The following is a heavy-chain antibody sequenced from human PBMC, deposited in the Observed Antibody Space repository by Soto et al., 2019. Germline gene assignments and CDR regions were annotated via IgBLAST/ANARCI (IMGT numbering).Heavy chain of an antibody. V-gene: IGHV1-69*01. Sequence: QVHLVQSGAEVQKPGSSVKVSCKTSGGAFSNYAVSWVRQAPGQGFEWMGGFIPIFGTTTYAQNFEGRVTITADESTTTAYMQLSSLRSEDTAVYYCARSIGSSSFYFDFWGQGTLVTVSS. CDR1: GGAFSNYA. D-gene: IGHD6-6*01. CDR3: ARSIGSSSFYFDF. CDR2: FIPIFGTT. J-gene: IGHJ4*02.